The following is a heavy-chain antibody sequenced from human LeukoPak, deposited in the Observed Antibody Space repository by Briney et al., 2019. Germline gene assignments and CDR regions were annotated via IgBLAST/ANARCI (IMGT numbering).Heavy chain of an antibody. CDR3: ARDIAAALIDAFDI. D-gene: IGHD6-13*01. J-gene: IGHJ3*02. V-gene: IGHV1-69*13. Sequence: SVKVSCKASGGTFSSYAISWVRQAPGQGLEWMGGIIPIFGTANYAQKFQGRVTITADESTSTAYMELSSLRSEDTAVYYCARDIAAALIDAFDIWGQGTMVTVSS. CDR2: IIPIFGTA. CDR1: GGTFSSYA.